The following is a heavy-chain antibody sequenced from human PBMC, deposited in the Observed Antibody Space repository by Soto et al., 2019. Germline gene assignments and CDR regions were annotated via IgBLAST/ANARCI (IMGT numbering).Heavy chain of an antibody. CDR3: AREHDSSSPRRSWFDP. D-gene: IGHD6-6*01. V-gene: IGHV4-30-4*08. Sequence: PSETLSLTCSVSGVSISVGANCWTWIRQPPGKGLEWIGYIYYSGSTYYNPSLKSRVTISVDTSKNQFSLKLSSVTAADTAVYYCAREHDSSSPRRSWFDPWGQGTLVTVSS. CDR1: GVSISVGANC. J-gene: IGHJ5*02. CDR2: IYYSGST.